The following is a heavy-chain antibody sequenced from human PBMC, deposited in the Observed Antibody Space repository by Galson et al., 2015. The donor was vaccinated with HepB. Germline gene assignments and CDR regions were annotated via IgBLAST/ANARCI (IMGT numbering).Heavy chain of an antibody. CDR2: IKSKTDGGTT. D-gene: IGHD6-13*01. CDR3: ARDPGIAFDY. CDR1: GFTFSNAW. Sequence: SLRLSCAASGFTFSNAWMSWVRQAPGKGLEWVGRIKSKTDGGTTDYAAPVKGRFTISRDDSKNTLYPQMNSLRAEDTAVYYCARDPGIAFDYWGQGTLVTVSS. J-gene: IGHJ4*02. V-gene: IGHV3-15*01.